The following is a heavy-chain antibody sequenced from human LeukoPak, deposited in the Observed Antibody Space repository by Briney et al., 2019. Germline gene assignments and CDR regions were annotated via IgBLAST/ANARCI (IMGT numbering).Heavy chain of an antibody. J-gene: IGHJ4*02. CDR2: ISSTSTYI. CDR1: GFTFSTDY. Sequence: GGSLRLSCAASGFTFSTDYMNWVRQSPGKGLEWVSSISSTSTYIYYADSVRGRFTISRDNAKNSLYLQMNSLRAEDTAVYYCARRHIVVVTEGSDYWGQGTLVTVSS. D-gene: IGHD2-21*02. CDR3: ARRHIVVVTEGSDY. V-gene: IGHV3-21*01.